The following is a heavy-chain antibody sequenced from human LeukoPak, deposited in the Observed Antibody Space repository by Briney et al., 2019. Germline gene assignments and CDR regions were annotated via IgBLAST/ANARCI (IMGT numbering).Heavy chain of an antibody. Sequence: SETLSLTCTVSGGSLSNYYWSWIRLPPGKGLEWIGYIYYSGSTNYNPSLKSRVTISVDTSKNQFSLKLSSVTAADTAVYYCARPKAYYDSLDAFDIWGQGTMVTVSS. V-gene: IGHV4-59*08. CDR3: ARPKAYYDSLDAFDI. J-gene: IGHJ3*02. D-gene: IGHD3-22*01. CDR2: IYYSGST. CDR1: GGSLSNYY.